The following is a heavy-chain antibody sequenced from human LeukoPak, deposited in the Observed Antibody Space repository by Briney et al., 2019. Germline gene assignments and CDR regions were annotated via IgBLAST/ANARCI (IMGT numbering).Heavy chain of an antibody. Sequence: PSETLSLTCIVSGDLFSNYKWTWIRQSPGKGLDWVGHIFSSGSTNYNPSFKDRVTISIDTSRSQFSLKLSSVTAADTAVYYCARHSLTGDPPPPPYFDYWGQGTLVTVSS. J-gene: IGHJ4*02. D-gene: IGHD7-27*01. CDR3: ARHSLTGDPPPPPYFDY. CDR1: GDLFSNYK. CDR2: IFSSGST. V-gene: IGHV4-59*08.